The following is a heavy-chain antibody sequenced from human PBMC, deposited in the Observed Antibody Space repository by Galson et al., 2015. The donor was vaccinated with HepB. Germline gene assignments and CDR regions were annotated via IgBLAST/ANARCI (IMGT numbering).Heavy chain of an antibody. CDR2: IYHSGSP. V-gene: IGHV4-59*01. D-gene: IGHD3-9*01. CDR1: GGSISSYY. Sequence: QVQLQESGPGLVKPSETLSLTCTVSGGSISSYYWSWNRQPPGKGLEWIGYIYHSGSPNYNPSLKSRVTMSVDTSKNQLSLKLSSVTAADTAVYYCAGDILIGYYTLYGMDVWGQGTTVTVSS. J-gene: IGHJ6*02. CDR3: AGDILIGYYTLYGMDV.